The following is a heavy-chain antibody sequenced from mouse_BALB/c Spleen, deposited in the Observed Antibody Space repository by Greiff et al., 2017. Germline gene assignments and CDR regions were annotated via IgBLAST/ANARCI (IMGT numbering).Heavy chain of an antibody. CDR1: GFTFSSYG. J-gene: IGHJ4*01. V-gene: IGHV5-6*01. CDR2: ISSGGSYT. D-gene: IGHD2-10*01. CDR3: ARQGGSSYDGNHGAMEY. Sequence: EVMLVESGGDLVKPGGSLKLSCAASGFTFSSYGMSWVRQTPDKRLEWVATISSGGSYTYYPDSVKGRFTISRDNAKNTLYLQMSSLKSEDTAMYYCARQGGSSYDGNHGAMEYWGQGTSVTVSS.